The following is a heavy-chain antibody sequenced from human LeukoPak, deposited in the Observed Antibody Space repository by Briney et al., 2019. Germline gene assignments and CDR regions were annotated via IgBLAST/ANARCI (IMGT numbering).Heavy chain of an antibody. V-gene: IGHV3-64D*06. CDR3: VKESIGYCSDGSCY. CDR1: GFTFSSYA. CDR2: ISSNGGST. D-gene: IGHD2-15*01. Sequence: GGSLRLSCSASGFTFSSYAMHWVRQAPGKGLEYVSAISSNGGSTYYADSVKGRFTISRDNSKNTLYLQMSSLRAEDTAVYYCVKESIGYCSDGSCYWGQGTLVTVSS. J-gene: IGHJ4*02.